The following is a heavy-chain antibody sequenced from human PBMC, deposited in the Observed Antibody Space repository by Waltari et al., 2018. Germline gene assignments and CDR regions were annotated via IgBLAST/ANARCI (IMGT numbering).Heavy chain of an antibody. D-gene: IGHD2-15*01. CDR3: ASDDDYCSGTTCHRQDY. J-gene: IGHJ4*02. V-gene: IGHV4-4*07. CDR2: IYPSGGT. CDR1: GGYITSYY. Sequence: VQLQESGPGLVKPSETLSLTCTVSGGYITSYYWNWIRQPAGKGLEWIGRIYPSGGTIDNPSLMSRVTVSVDTSKNQISLKLSSVTAADTAVYFCASDDDYCSGTTCHRQDYWGQGTRVTVSS.